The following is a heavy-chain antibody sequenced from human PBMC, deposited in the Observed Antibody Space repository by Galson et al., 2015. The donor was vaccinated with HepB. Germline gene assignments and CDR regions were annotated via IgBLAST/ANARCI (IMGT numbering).Heavy chain of an antibody. D-gene: IGHD1-26*01. J-gene: IGHJ4*02. V-gene: IGHV1-46*01. CDR2: INPSGGST. Sequence: SVKVSCKASGYTFTSYYMHWVRQAPGQGLEWMGIINPSGGSTSYAQKFQGRVTMTRDTSTSTVYMELSSLRSEDTAVYCCARRSYVHLYFDYWGQGTLVTVSS. CDR1: GYTFTSYY. CDR3: ARRSYVHLYFDY.